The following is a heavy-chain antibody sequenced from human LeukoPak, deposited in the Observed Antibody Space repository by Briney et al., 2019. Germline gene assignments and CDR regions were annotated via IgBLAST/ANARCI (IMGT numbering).Heavy chain of an antibody. CDR1: GYTFTGYY. Sequence: ASVTVSCKVSGYTFTGYYMHWVRQAPGQGREWMGWINPNSGGTNYAQKFQGRVTMTRDTSISAAYMELSRLRSDDTAVYYCARAGSSWYVGWFDPWGQGTLVTVSS. J-gene: IGHJ5*02. CDR3: ARAGSSWYVGWFDP. V-gene: IGHV1-2*02. CDR2: INPNSGGT. D-gene: IGHD6-13*01.